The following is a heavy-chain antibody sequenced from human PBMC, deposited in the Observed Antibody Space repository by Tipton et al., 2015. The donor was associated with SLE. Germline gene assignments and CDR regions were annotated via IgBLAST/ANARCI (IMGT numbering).Heavy chain of an antibody. V-gene: IGHV4-59*12. CDR2: IYYSGST. CDR1: GGSISSYY. Sequence: TLSLTCTVSGGSISSYYWSWIRQPAGKGLEWIGYIYYSGSTYYNPSLKSRVTISVDTSKNQFSLKLSSVTAADTAVYYCARDSRWRDTYSGSSRLDYWGQGTLVTVSS. CDR3: ARDSRWRDTYSGSSRLDY. D-gene: IGHD6-6*01. J-gene: IGHJ4*02.